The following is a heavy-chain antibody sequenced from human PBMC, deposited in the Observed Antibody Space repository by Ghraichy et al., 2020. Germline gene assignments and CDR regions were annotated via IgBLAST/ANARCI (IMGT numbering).Heavy chain of an antibody. CDR3: AKDAVTANGRWDGFDI. CDR1: GFTFTSYS. CDR2: INGNGAKI. V-gene: IGHV3-23*01. Sequence: GGSLRLSCAASGFTFTSYSMSWVRQAPTKGLEWVSSINGNGAKINYADSVKGRFTISRDNSKNNLYLKMNSLRADDTAVYYCAKDAVTANGRWDGFDIWGQGTTVTVSS. J-gene: IGHJ3*02. D-gene: IGHD2-21*02.